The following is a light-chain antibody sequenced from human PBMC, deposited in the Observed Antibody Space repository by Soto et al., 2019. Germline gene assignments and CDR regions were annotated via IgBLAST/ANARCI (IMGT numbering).Light chain of an antibody. J-gene: IGKJ5*01. CDR3: QQFNSYPIT. Sequence: AIQSIQSPSSLSASVGDRVTITCRASQDIRGALAWYQQRPGKAPKILIYDVSTLESGVPSRFSGSSSGTDFTLTISSLQPVDFATYYCQQFNSYPITFGQGKRLEIK. V-gene: IGKV1-13*02. CDR2: DVS. CDR1: QDIRGA.